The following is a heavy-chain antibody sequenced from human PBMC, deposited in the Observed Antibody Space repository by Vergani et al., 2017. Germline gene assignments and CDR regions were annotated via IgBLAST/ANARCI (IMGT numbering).Heavy chain of an antibody. CDR2: IKQDGSEK. CDR3: AXDKRLLVMGGGVYYFDY. J-gene: IGHJ4*02. CDR1: GFTFSSYW. Sequence: EVQLVESGGGLVQPGGSLRLSCAASGFTFSSYWMSWVRQAPGKGLEWVANIKQDGSEKYYVDSVKGRFTLSRDNAKNSLYLQMNSLRAGDTAVYYCAXDKRLLVMGGGVYYFDYWGQGTLVTVSS. V-gene: IGHV3-7*01. D-gene: IGHD5-24*01.